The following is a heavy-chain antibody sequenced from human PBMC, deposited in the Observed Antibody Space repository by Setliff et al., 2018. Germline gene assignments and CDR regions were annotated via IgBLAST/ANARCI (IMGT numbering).Heavy chain of an antibody. V-gene: IGHV4-4*07. Sequence: SETLSLTCTVSGGSMTSYYWSWIRQPAGKGLEWIGRICSSENTIGRICRGSNTHYNPSPQSRVTMSLDRSTNQFSLRLSSVTAADTAVYYCARTSRDGATYMDVWGKGTTVTVSS. CDR1: GGSMTSYY. CDR2: ICRGSNT. J-gene: IGHJ6*03. CDR3: ARTSRDGATYMDV. D-gene: IGHD3-10*01.